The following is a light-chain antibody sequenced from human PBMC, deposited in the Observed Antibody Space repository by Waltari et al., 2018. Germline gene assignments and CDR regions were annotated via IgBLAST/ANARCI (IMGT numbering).Light chain of an antibody. J-gene: IGKJ4*01. CDR1: QTISSS. CDR2: GAS. CDR3: QQYSKWPLT. Sequence: EIVMTPSPATLSVSPGDRATLSCRASQTISSSLAWYQQKPGLAPRLLIYGASTRAAGIPARFSGSGSGTEFTLTITSLQSEDFAFYSCQQYSKWPLTFGGGTKVESK. V-gene: IGKV3-15*01.